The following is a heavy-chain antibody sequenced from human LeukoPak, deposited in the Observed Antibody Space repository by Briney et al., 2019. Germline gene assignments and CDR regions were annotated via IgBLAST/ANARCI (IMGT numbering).Heavy chain of an antibody. J-gene: IGHJ5*01. V-gene: IGHV3-53*01. CDR3: ARARWLDW. CDR2: IYSGGST. CDR1: GFTFSSYA. Sequence: GGSLRLSCAASGFTFSSYAMSCVRQAPGKGLEWVSVIYSGGSTYHADSVKGRFTISRDNSKNTLYLQMNSLRAEDTAVYYCARARWLDWWGQGTLVTVSS.